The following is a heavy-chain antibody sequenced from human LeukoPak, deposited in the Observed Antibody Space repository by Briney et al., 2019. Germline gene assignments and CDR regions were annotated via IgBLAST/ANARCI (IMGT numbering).Heavy chain of an antibody. D-gene: IGHD6-6*01. CDR2: IWYDGSNK. CDR3: ARDVGSSSAYFDY. Sequence: GGSLRLSCAASGFTFSSYGMHWVRQAPGKGLEWVAVIWYDGSNKYYADSVKGRFTISRDNSKNTLCLQMNSLRAEDTAVYYCARDVGSSSAYFDYWGQGTLVTVSS. V-gene: IGHV3-33*01. J-gene: IGHJ4*02. CDR1: GFTFSSYG.